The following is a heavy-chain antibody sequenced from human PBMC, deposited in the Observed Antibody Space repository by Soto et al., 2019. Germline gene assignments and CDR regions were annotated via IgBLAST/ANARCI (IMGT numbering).Heavy chain of an antibody. J-gene: IGHJ6*02. V-gene: IGHV3-23*01. CDR2: ISGSGGNT. Sequence: EVQLLESGGGLVRPGGSLRLSCAASGFTFSSYAMSWVRQAPGKGLEWVSTISGSGGNTYYADSVKGGFTISRDNSKNTLYLQMTSLRAEDTAVYYCAKTFGSSWFVGYYYYYGMDVWGQGTTVTVSS. CDR3: AKTFGSSWFVGYYYYYGMDV. D-gene: IGHD6-13*01. CDR1: GFTFSSYA.